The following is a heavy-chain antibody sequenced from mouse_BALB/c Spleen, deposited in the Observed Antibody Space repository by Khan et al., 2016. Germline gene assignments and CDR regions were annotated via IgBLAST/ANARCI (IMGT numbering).Heavy chain of an antibody. CDR1: GYSITSGYS. D-gene: IGHD1-1*01. CDR2: IHYSGNT. CDR3: ARDYYGWFAY. J-gene: IGHJ3*01. Sequence: VQLQESGPDLVKPSQTLSLTCTVTGYSITSGYSWHWIRQVPGNKLEWMGYIHYSGNTNYNPSLKSRISITRDTSKNQFFLQLISVTTEDTATYYCARDYYGWFAYWGQVTLVTVSA. V-gene: IGHV3-1*02.